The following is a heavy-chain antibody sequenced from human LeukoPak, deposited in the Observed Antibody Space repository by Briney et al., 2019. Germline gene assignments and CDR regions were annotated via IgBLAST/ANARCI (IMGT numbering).Heavy chain of an antibody. Sequence: PGGSLRLSCAASGFTFSSYWMHWVRQAPGKGLVWVSRINTDGSSTSYADSVKGRFTISRDSAKNTLYLQMNSLRAEDTAVYYCAKDDGYHFFDYWGQGTLVTVSS. V-gene: IGHV3-74*01. CDR1: GFTFSSYW. CDR3: AKDDGYHFFDY. CDR2: INTDGSST. J-gene: IGHJ4*02. D-gene: IGHD5-18*01.